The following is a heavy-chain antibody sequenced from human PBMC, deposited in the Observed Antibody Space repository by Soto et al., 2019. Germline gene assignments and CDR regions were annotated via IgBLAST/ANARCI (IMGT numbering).Heavy chain of an antibody. CDR3: ARDLAPYGLGSFEVFLGVVYYYYGMDV. J-gene: IGHJ6*02. Sequence: ASVKVSCKASGYTFTNYGISWVRQAPGQGLEWMGWINTYNGNTNHAQKLQGRVTMTTDTSTSTAYMELRSLRSDDTAVYYCARDLAPYGLGSFEVFLGVVYYYYGMDVWGQGTTVTVSS. D-gene: IGHD3-10*01. CDR2: INTYNGNT. CDR1: GYTFTNYG. V-gene: IGHV1-18*01.